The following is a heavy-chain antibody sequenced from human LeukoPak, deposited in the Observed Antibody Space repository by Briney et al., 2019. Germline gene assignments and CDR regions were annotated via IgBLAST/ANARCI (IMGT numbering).Heavy chain of an antibody. V-gene: IGHV3-30*02. J-gene: IGHJ2*01. CDR3: ATRGDSPQWYFDV. CDR2: IRYDGSNK. D-gene: IGHD2-21*01. CDR1: GLTFSSYG. Sequence: GGSLTLSCAASGLTFSSYGMHWVRQAPGKGLEWVAFIRYDGSNKYYADSVKGRFTISRDNSKNTLYLQMNSLRAEETAVYYCATRGDSPQWYFDVWGRGTLVTVSS.